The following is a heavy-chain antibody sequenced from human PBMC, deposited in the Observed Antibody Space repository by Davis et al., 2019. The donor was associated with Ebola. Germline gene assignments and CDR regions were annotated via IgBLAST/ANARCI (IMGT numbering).Heavy chain of an antibody. CDR2: IYYSGST. D-gene: IGHD2-15*01. V-gene: IGHV4-59*01. CDR1: GGSISSYY. Sequence: PGGSLRLSCTVSGGSISSYYWSWIRQPPGKGLEWIGYIYYSGSTTYNPSLKSRVTISVDTSKSQFSLRLSSVAAADTAVYYCARERYCSPFTCSHTDVWGKGTTVTVSS. CDR3: ARERYCSPFTCSHTDV. J-gene: IGHJ6*03.